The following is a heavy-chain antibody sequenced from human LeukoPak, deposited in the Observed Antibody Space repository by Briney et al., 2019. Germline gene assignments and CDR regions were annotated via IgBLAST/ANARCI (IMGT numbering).Heavy chain of an antibody. CDR3: AWFGYQGLGYYYYMDV. Sequence: GGSLRLSCAASGFTFNDYGMTWVRQALGKGLEWVCGLNWNGGSTGYADSVKGRFTISRDNAKNSLYLQMNSLGAEDTALYYCAWFGYQGLGYYYYMDVWGKGTAVTVSS. D-gene: IGHD3-10*01. CDR2: LNWNGGST. V-gene: IGHV3-20*04. J-gene: IGHJ6*03. CDR1: GFTFNDYG.